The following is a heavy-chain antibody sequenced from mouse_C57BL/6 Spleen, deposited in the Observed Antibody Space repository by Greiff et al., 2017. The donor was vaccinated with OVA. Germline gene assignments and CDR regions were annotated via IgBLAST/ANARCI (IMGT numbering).Heavy chain of an antibody. J-gene: IGHJ4*01. CDR3: TGALKTPLYAMDY. CDR2: ISRGGGYI. Sequence: EVKLEESGEGLVKPGGSLKLSCAASGFTFSSYAMSWVRQTPVKRLEWVAYISRGGGYIYYADTVKGRFTISRDNAGNTRYLQMSSLKSEDTAMYYCTGALKTPLYAMDYWGQGTTVTVSS. V-gene: IGHV5-9-1*02. D-gene: IGHD6-1*01. CDR1: GFTFSSYA.